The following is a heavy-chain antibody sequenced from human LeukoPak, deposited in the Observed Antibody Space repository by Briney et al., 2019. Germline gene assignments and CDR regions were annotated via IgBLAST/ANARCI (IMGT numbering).Heavy chain of an antibody. CDR2: IRAHGGDK. D-gene: IGHD1-1*01. CDR3: VRDRDWTFDY. J-gene: IGHJ4*02. V-gene: IGHV3-30*02. Sequence: GGPLRLSCAASGFTFSSYGMHWVRQAPGKALEWVAFIRAHGGDKYCADSVKGRFTISIDNSKNTLSLQRTRLRNEDTDVYYCVRDRDWTFDYWGQGTLVTVSS. CDR1: GFTFSSYG.